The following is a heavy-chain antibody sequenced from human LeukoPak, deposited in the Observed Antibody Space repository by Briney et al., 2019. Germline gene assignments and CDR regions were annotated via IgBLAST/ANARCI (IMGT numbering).Heavy chain of an antibody. CDR2: NNSFSSII. V-gene: IGHV3-48*01. CDR3: ARSGDSSFHWFDP. Sequence: GGSLRLSCAASGFTFSSYSMNWVRQAPGKGLEWVSYNNSFSSIIYYADSVKGRFTISRDNAKNSLYLQMNSLRAEDTAVYYCARSGDSSFHWFDPWGQGTLVTVSS. D-gene: IGHD3-22*01. CDR1: GFTFSSYS. J-gene: IGHJ5*02.